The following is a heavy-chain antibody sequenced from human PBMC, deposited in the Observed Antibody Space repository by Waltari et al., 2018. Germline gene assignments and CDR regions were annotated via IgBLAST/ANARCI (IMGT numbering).Heavy chain of an antibody. V-gene: IGHV3-21*01. Sequence: EVQLVESGGGLVKPGGSLRLSCAASGFTFSSYSMNWVRQAPGKGLGWVSSISSSSSYIYYAESVKGRFTISRDNAKNSLYLQMNSLRAEDTAVYYCARVSGEIWSGYYYLPGNSYYMDVWGKGTTVTVSS. CDR3: ARVSGEIWSGYYYLPGNSYYMDV. D-gene: IGHD3-3*01. J-gene: IGHJ6*03. CDR1: GFTFSSYS. CDR2: ISSSSSYI.